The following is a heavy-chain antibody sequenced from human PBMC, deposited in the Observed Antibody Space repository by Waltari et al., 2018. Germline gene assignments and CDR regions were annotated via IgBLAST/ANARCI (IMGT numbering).Heavy chain of an antibody. CDR3: ARDSVYRSWWFDP. V-gene: IGHV4-39*07. D-gene: IGHD5-12*01. J-gene: IGHJ5*02. CDR1: GGSISSSSYY. CDR2: IYYSGGT. Sequence: QLQLQESGPGLVKPSETLSLTCTVSGGSISSSSYYWGWIRQPPGKGLEWIGSIYYSGGTYYNPSRKSRVTISVDTSKNQFSLKLSSVTAADTAVYYCARDSVYRSWWFDPWGQGTLVTVSS.